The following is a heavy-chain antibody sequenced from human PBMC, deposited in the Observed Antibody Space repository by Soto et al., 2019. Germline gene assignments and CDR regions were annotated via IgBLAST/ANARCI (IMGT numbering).Heavy chain of an antibody. Sequence: PGGALRLSCAASGFTFSSYVMHWVRQAPGKGLEWVAVISYDGSNKYYADSVKGRFTISRDNSKNTLYLQMNSLRAEDTAVYYCAREGGSGRYYDFWSGYYAYYYGMDVWGQGTTVTVSS. V-gene: IGHV3-30-3*01. CDR1: GFTFSSYV. CDR3: AREGGSGRYYDFWSGYYAYYYGMDV. J-gene: IGHJ6*02. D-gene: IGHD3-3*01. CDR2: ISYDGSNK.